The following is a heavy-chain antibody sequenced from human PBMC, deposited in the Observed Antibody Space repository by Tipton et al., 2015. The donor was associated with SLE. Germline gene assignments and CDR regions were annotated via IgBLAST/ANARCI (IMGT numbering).Heavy chain of an antibody. CDR2: IYPGDSDT. CDR1: GYSFTSYW. D-gene: IGHD6-19*01. Sequence: SLRLSCKGSGYSFTSYWIGWVRQMPGKGLEWMGIIYPGDSDTRYSPSFQGQVTISADKSISTAYLQWSSLKASDTAMYYCARFVPVAGTFDYWGQGTLVTVSS. J-gene: IGHJ4*02. CDR3: ARFVPVAGTFDY. V-gene: IGHV5-51*01.